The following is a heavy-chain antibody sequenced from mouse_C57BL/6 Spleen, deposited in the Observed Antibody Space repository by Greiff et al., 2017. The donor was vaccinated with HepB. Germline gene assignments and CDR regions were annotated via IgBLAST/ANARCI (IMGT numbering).Heavy chain of an antibody. CDR2: ISSGSSTI. CDR1: GFTFSDYG. J-gene: IGHJ4*01. CDR3: ARRDYYGSSCAMDY. V-gene: IGHV5-17*01. D-gene: IGHD1-1*01. Sequence: EVQGVESGGGLVKPGGSLKLSCAASGFTFSDYGMHWVRQAPEKGLEWVAYISSGSSTIYYADTVKGRFTISRDNAKNTLFLQMTSLRSEDTAMYYCARRDYYGSSCAMDYWGQGTSVTVSS.